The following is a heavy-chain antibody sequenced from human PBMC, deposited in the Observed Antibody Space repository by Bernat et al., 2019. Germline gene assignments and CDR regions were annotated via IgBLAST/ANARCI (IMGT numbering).Heavy chain of an antibody. CDR1: GYTFTRYS. J-gene: IGHJ3*02. D-gene: IGHD3-22*01. CDR3: ANYDSSGYSAFDI. V-gene: IGHV1-3*01. Sequence: QVQLVQSGAEVKKPGASVKVSCKASGYTFTRYSMHWVSQAPGQRLEWMGWVNAGSGGTKYSQRFQGRVTFTGDTSASTAYMELSSLRSEDTAVYYCANYDSSGYSAFDIWGQGTMVTVSS. CDR2: VNAGSGGT.